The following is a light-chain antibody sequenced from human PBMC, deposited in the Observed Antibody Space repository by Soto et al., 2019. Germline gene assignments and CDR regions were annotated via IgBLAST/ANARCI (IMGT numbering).Light chain of an antibody. CDR2: DTF. V-gene: IGKV3-11*01. CDR1: QNIAIY. J-gene: IGKJ1*01. Sequence: IVLTQSPATLSFSPGERATPSCRASQNIAIYLAWYQQKSGQSPRLLNYDTFNRTPGIPDRFSGSGSETDFSPTISSLEPEDFAVYYCQQRADWPWTFGHGTTVEIK. CDR3: QQRADWPWT.